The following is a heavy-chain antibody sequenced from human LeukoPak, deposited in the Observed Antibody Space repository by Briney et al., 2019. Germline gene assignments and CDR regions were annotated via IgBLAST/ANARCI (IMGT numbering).Heavy chain of an antibody. D-gene: IGHD3-3*01. CDR2: IYSDGRT. CDR1: GFTVNSNY. CDR3: ARGPGDMWRSFYYMDV. Sequence: GGSLRLSCAASGFTVNSNYMSWVRQAPGKGLEWVSRIYSDGRTYNIDAVKGGCIISRDNSRKTLSLHMNSLRADDPAVYYCARGPGDMWRSFYYMDVWGKGTPVTVSS. J-gene: IGHJ6*03. V-gene: IGHV3-66*01.